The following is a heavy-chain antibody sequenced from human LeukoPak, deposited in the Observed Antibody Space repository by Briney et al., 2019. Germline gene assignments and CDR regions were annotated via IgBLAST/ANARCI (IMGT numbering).Heavy chain of an antibody. CDR1: GGSFSGYH. CDR3: ARGSRITMVRGVRNYYYYMDV. Sequence: PSETLSLTCAVYGGSFSGYHWSWIRQPPGKGLEWIGEINHSGSTNYNPSLKSRVTISVDTSKNQFSLKLSSVTAADTAVYYCARGSRITMVRGVRNYYYYMDVWGKGTTVTVSS. J-gene: IGHJ6*03. D-gene: IGHD3-10*01. V-gene: IGHV4-34*01. CDR2: INHSGST.